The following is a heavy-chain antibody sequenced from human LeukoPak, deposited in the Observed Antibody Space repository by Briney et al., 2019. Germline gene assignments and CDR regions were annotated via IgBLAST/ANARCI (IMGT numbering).Heavy chain of an antibody. CDR2: IYYSGST. Sequence: SETLSLTCTVSGGSISSSSYYWGWIRQPPGKGLEWIGSIYYSGSTYYSPSLKSRVTISVDTSKNQFSLKLRSVTTADTAVYYCAREDSGNSDDSLDIWGQGAMVTVSS. D-gene: IGHD4-23*01. CDR1: GGSISSSSYY. V-gene: IGHV4-39*07. J-gene: IGHJ3*02. CDR3: AREDSGNSDDSLDI.